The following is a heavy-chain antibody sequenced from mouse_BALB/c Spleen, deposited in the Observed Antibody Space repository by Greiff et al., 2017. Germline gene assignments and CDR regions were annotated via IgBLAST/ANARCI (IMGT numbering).Heavy chain of an antibody. Sequence: VQLKESGPGLVKPSQSLSLTCTVTGYSITSDYAWNWIRQFPGNKLEWMGYISYSGSTSYNPSLKSRISITRDTSKNQFFLQLNSVTTEDTATYYCARWGGNYGIYAMDYWGQGTSVTVSS. CDR2: ISYSGST. CDR1: GYSITSDYA. D-gene: IGHD2-1*01. V-gene: IGHV3-2*02. J-gene: IGHJ4*01. CDR3: ARWGGNYGIYAMDY.